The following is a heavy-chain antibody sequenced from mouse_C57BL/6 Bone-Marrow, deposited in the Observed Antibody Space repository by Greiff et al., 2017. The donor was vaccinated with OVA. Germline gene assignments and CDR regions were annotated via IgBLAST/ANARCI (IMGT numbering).Heavy chain of an antibody. J-gene: IGHJ1*03. CDR1: GFTFSDAW. V-gene: IGHV6-6*01. D-gene: IGHD1-1*01. CDR3: TSPYYYGSSYVWYFDV. CDR2: IRNKANNHAT. Sequence: EVKLQESGGGLVQPGGSMKLSCAASGFTFSDAWMDWVRQSPEKGLEWVAEIRNKANNHATYYAESVKGRFTISRDDSKSSVYLQMNSLRAEDTGIYYCTSPYYYGSSYVWYFDVWGTGTTVTVSS.